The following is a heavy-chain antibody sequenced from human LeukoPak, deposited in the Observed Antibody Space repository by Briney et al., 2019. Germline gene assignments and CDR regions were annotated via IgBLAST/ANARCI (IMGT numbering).Heavy chain of an antibody. D-gene: IGHD2-2*01. CDR1: GGSFSGYY. J-gene: IGHJ4*02. Sequence: SETLSLTCAVYGGSFSGYYWSWIRQPPGKGLEWIGEINHSGSTNYNPSLKSRVTISVDTSKNQFSLKLSSVTAADTAVYYCASHYCGSTSCYFSGWGQGTLVTVSS. V-gene: IGHV4-34*01. CDR3: ASHYCGSTSCYFSG. CDR2: INHSGST.